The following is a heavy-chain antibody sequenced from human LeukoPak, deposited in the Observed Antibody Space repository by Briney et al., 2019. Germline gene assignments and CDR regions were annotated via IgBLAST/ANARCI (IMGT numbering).Heavy chain of an antibody. CDR1: GFTFSSYA. CDR2: ISGSGGST. CDR3: VVTLAVAGLDY. D-gene: IGHD6-19*01. Sequence: PGASLRLSCAASGFTFSSYAMSWARQAPGKGLEWVSAISGSGGSTHYADSVKGRFTISRDNSKNTLYLQMNSLRAEDTAVYYCVVTLAVAGLDYWGQGTLVTVSS. V-gene: IGHV3-23*01. J-gene: IGHJ4*02.